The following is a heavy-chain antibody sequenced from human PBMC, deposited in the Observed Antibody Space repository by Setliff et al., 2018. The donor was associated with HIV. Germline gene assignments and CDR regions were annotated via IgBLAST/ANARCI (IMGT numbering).Heavy chain of an antibody. Sequence: GGSLRLSCAASGFTFSTYWMVWVRQAPGKGLEWVAKIKQDGSEEYYVDSVKGRFTISRDNAKNSVYLQMNSLRVEDTAMYYCTKDHLSGWASDCWGQGTLVTVSS. CDR3: TKDHLSGWASDC. V-gene: IGHV3-7*01. CDR1: GFTFSTYW. J-gene: IGHJ4*02. D-gene: IGHD6-19*01. CDR2: IKQDGSEE.